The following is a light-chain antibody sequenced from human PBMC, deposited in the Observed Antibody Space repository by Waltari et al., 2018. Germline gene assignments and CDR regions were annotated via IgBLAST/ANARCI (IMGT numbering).Light chain of an antibody. CDR1: QGISSY. CDR2: AAS. Sequence: AIRMTQSPSSFSASTGDRVSITCRASQGISSYLAWYQQKPGKAPKLLIYAASTLQSGVPSRFSGSGSGTDFTLTSSCLQSEDFATYYCQHYYSYPYTFGQGTKVEIK. V-gene: IGKV1-8*01. CDR3: QHYYSYPYT. J-gene: IGKJ2*01.